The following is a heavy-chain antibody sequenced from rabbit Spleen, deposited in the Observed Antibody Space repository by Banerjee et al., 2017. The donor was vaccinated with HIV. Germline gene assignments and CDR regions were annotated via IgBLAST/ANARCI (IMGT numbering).Heavy chain of an antibody. Sequence: SFEEVGGDLVKPEGSLKLTCTASGLFFIACYYMCWVSQAPGKGLECIAFINAVTGKAVYATLAKGRFTISRTSSTTVSLQMTSLTAADTAIYFCARDLTGFIGWNFDFWGQGTLVTVS. V-gene: IGHV1S40*01. J-gene: IGHJ3*01. CDR2: INAVTGKA. D-gene: IGHD3-1*01. CDR1: GLFFIACYY. CDR3: ARDLTGFIGWNFDF.